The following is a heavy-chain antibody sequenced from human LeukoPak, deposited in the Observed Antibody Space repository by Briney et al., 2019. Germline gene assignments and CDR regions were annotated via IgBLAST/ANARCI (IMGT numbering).Heavy chain of an antibody. V-gene: IGHV3-7*01. CDR2: IMQDGSEK. J-gene: IGHJ4*02. CDR3: ARDGGSYDY. CDR1: GFTFSTYW. D-gene: IGHD3-10*01. Sequence: GGSLRLSCAASGFTFSTYWMSWVRQAPGKGLEWVANIMQDGSEKYYVDSVKGRFTISRDKAKNSLFLQMSTLRAEDTGVYYCARDGGSYDYWGQGTLVTVSS.